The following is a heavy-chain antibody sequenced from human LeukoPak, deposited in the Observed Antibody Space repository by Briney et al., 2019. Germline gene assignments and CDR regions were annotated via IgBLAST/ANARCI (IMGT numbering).Heavy chain of an antibody. D-gene: IGHD2-21*01. CDR2: IYYSGST. CDR1: GGSISNYY. V-gene: IGHV4-59*12. Sequence: SETLSLICTVSGGSISNYYWSWIRQPPGKGLEWIGYIYYSGSTNYNPSLKSRVTISVDTSKNQFSLKLTSVTAADTAVYYCARDRTPSDYASDIWGQGTMVTVSS. CDR3: ARDRTPSDYASDI. J-gene: IGHJ3*02.